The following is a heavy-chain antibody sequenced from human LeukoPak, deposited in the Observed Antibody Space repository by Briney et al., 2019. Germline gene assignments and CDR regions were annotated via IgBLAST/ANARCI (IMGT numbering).Heavy chain of an antibody. D-gene: IGHD3-9*01. Sequence: SETLSLTCTASGGSISSSSYYWGWIRQPPGKGLEWIGSIYYSGSTYYNPSLKSRVTISVDTSKNQFSLKLSSVTAADTAVYYCATLGYYDILTGTYWGQGTLVTVSS. CDR3: ATLGYYDILTGTY. J-gene: IGHJ4*02. CDR1: GGSISSSSYY. CDR2: IYYSGST. V-gene: IGHV4-39*01.